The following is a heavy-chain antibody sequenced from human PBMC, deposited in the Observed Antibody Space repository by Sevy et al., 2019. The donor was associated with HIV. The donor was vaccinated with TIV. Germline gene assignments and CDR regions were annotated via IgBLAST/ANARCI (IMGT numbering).Heavy chain of an antibody. V-gene: IGHV3-30*03. D-gene: IGHD5-18*01. CDR2: ISNDGSKK. Sequence: GGSLRLSCAASGFTFSDYGMNWVRQAPGKGLEWVAVISNDGSKKFYRDSVKGRFTISRDNSKNTLYLEMNSLRVEDTAVYYCARDRTQIWPKDVYNGMDVWGQGTTVTVSS. CDR3: ARDRTQIWPKDVYNGMDV. CDR1: GFTFSDYG. J-gene: IGHJ6*02.